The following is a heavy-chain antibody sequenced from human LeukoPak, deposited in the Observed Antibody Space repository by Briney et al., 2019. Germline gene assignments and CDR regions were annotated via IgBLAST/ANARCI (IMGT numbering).Heavy chain of an antibody. Sequence: SETLSLTCTVSGYSISSGYYWGWIRQPPGKGLEWIGSIYHSGSTYYNPSLKSRVTISVDTSKNQFSLKLSSVTAADTAVYYCARDQLDYYGSGSPGDYWGQGTLVTVSS. D-gene: IGHD3-10*01. CDR2: IYHSGST. CDR1: GYSISSGYY. J-gene: IGHJ4*02. CDR3: ARDQLDYYGSGSPGDY. V-gene: IGHV4-38-2*02.